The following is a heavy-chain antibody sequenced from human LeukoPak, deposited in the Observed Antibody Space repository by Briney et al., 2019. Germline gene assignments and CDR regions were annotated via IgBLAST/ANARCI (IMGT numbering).Heavy chain of an antibody. Sequence: PGGSLRLSCAASGFTFSSYAMSWVRQAPGKGLEWVSAISGSGGSTYYADSVKGRFTISRDNSKNTLYLQMNSLRAEDTAVYYCARSRLEQSYYYGMDVWGQGTTVTVSS. CDR1: GFTFSSYA. CDR2: ISGSGGST. J-gene: IGHJ6*02. V-gene: IGHV3-23*01. D-gene: IGHD1/OR15-1a*01. CDR3: ARSRLEQSYYYGMDV.